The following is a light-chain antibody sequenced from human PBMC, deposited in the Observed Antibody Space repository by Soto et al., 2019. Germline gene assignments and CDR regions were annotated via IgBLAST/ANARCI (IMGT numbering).Light chain of an antibody. J-gene: IGKJ1*01. CDR3: QQYNDGPQRWT. CDR2: SAS. V-gene: IGKV3-15*01. CDR1: QSVSTY. Sequence: EIVMTQSPATLSVSPGERATLSCRASQSVSTYLAWYPQKPGQTPRLLIYSASTRATGIPARFSGGGSGTEFSLTIIGLQSEDFAVCICQQYNDGPQRWTFGQGTKVEIK.